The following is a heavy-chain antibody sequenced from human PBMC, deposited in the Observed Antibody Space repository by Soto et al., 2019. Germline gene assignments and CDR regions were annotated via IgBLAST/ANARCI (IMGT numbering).Heavy chain of an antibody. Sequence: GSLRLSCAASGFTFSSYGMHWVRQAPGKGLEWVAVIWYDRSNKYYADSVKGRFTISRDNSKNTLYLQMNSLRAEDTAVYYCARDITMVRGVIGENDWGQGTLVTVSS. D-gene: IGHD3-10*01. CDR3: ARDITMVRGVIGEND. J-gene: IGHJ4*02. CDR2: IWYDRSNK. V-gene: IGHV3-33*01. CDR1: GFTFSSYG.